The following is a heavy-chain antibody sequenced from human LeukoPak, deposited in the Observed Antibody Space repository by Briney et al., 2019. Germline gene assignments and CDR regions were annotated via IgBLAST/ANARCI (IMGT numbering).Heavy chain of an antibody. Sequence: PGGSLRLSCAASGFTFSSYDMHWVRQAPGKGLEWVAVIWSDGSYRYYADSVKGRFTISRDNSKNTLYLQINSLRAEDTAVYYCAREELNSLDYWGQGTLVTVSS. V-gene: IGHV3-33*01. CDR3: AREELNSLDY. CDR1: GFTFSSYD. J-gene: IGHJ4*02. CDR2: IWSDGSYR. D-gene: IGHD4-23*01.